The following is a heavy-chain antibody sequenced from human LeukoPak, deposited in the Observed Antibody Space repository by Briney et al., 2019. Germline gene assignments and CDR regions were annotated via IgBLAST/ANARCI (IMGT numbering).Heavy chain of an antibody. J-gene: IGHJ4*02. CDR2: IYRGGST. Sequence: GGSLRLSCAASGFTVSSNYMRWVRQAPGKGLEWVSFIYRGGSTYSADSVEGRFTIPRDNSKTTLYLQMNSLRAEDTAVYYCARDAMYYYGSGRYNWGQGTLVTVSS. CDR3: ARDAMYYYGSGRYN. V-gene: IGHV3-66*02. CDR1: GFTVSSNY. D-gene: IGHD3-10*01.